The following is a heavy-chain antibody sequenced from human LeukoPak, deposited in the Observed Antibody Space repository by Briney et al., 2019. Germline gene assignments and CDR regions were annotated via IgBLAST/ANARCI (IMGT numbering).Heavy chain of an antibody. D-gene: IGHD3-22*01. CDR3: ARDSRLGGHYYDSSGYYLYYFDY. V-gene: IGHV1-18*04. Sequence: GASVKVSCKASGYTFTGYYMHLVRQAPGQGLEWMGWISAYNGNTNYAQKLQGRVTMTTDTSTSTAYMELRSLRSDDTAVYYRARDSRLGGHYYDSSGYYLYYFDYWGQGTLVTVSP. CDR1: GYTFTGYY. J-gene: IGHJ4*02. CDR2: ISAYNGNT.